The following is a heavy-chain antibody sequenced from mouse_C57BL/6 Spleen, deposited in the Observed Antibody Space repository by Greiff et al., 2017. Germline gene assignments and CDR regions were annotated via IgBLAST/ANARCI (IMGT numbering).Heavy chain of an antibody. CDR1: GFTFSSYA. Sequence: EVMLVESGGGLVKPGGSLKLSCAASGFTFSSYAMSWVRQTPEKRLEWVATISDGGSYTYYPDNVKGRFTISRDNAKNNLYLQMSHLKSEDTAMYYCARDHGYPYYAMDYWGQGTSVTVSS. J-gene: IGHJ4*01. CDR3: ARDHGYPYYAMDY. D-gene: IGHD2-2*01. CDR2: ISDGGSYT. V-gene: IGHV5-4*01.